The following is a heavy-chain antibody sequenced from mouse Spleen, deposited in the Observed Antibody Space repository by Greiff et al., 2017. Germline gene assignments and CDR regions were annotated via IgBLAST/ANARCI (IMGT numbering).Heavy chain of an antibody. CDR2: INPYNGAT. J-gene: IGHJ4*01. CDR1: GYSFTGYY. CDR3: ARTYYGSSYDYAMDY. D-gene: IGHD1-1*01. V-gene: IGHV1-31*01. Sequence: EVQVVESGPELVKPGASVKISCKASGYSFTGYYMHWVKQSHVKSLEWIGRINPYNGATSYNQNFKDKASLTVDKSSSTAYMELHSLTSEDSAVYYCARTYYGSSYDYAMDYWGQGTSVTVSS.